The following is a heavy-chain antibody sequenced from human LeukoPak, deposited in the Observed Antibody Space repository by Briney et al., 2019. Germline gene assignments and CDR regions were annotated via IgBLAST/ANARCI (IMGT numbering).Heavy chain of an antibody. D-gene: IGHD2-2*01. Sequence: GGSLRLSCAASGFTFSSYAMSRVRQAPGKGLEWVSAISGSGVSTYYADSVKGRFTISRDNSKNTLYLQMNSLRAEDTAIYYCAKDCSSTSCPTSDYWGQGTLVTVSS. CDR3: AKDCSSTSCPTSDY. V-gene: IGHV3-23*01. J-gene: IGHJ4*02. CDR1: GFTFSSYA. CDR2: ISGSGVST.